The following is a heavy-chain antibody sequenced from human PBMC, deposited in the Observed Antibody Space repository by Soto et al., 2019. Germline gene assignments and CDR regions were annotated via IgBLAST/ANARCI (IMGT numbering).Heavy chain of an antibody. V-gene: IGHV4-59*01. Sequence: SETLSLTCTVSGGSISSYYWSWIRQPPGKGLEWIGYIYYSGSTNYNPSLKSRVTISVDTSKNQFSLKLSSVTAADTAVYYCAGRDQNYYDSSGPHVFDPWGQGTLVTVSS. CDR3: AGRDQNYYDSSGPHVFDP. CDR2: IYYSGST. D-gene: IGHD3-22*01. CDR1: GGSISSYY. J-gene: IGHJ5*02.